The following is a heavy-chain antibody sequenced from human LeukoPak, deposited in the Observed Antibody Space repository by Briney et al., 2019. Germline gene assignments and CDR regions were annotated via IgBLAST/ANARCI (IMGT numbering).Heavy chain of an antibody. CDR3: ARDLKGQYQDAFDI. V-gene: IGHV3-11*04. Sequence: LSLTCTVSGASISSSSYYWGWIRQPPGKGLEWVSYISSSGSTIKYADSVKGRFTISRGSAKNSLYLQMNSLRAEDTAVYYCARDLKGQYQDAFDIWGQGTMVTVSS. CDR1: GASISSSSYY. J-gene: IGHJ3*02. D-gene: IGHD2-2*01. CDR2: ISSSGSTI.